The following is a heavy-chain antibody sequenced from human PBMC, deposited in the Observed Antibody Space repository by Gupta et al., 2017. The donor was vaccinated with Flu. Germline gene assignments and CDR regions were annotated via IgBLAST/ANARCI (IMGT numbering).Heavy chain of an antibody. CDR2: IGTAGDT. CDR3: ARGKPLWQLTKYYCMDV. V-gene: IGHV3-13*01. Sequence: HWVRQTPGKGLEWVSDIGTAGDTYYPGSVKGRFTFYREYAKKSLYLRLHSLSAGDPAVYYCARGKPLWQLTKYYCMDVWGHGTTVIVFS. D-gene: IGHD6-13*01. J-gene: IGHJ6*02.